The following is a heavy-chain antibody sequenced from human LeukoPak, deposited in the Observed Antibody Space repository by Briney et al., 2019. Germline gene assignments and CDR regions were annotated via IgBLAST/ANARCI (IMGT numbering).Heavy chain of an antibody. CDR3: ARTYQLRPSGFDY. D-gene: IGHD2-2*01. V-gene: IGHV3-30-3*01. CDR1: GFTFSSYA. CDR2: ISYDGSNK. Sequence: GGSLRLSCAASGFTFSSYAMHWVRQAPGKGLEWVAVISYDGSNKYYADSVKGRFTISRDNSKDTLYLQMNSLRAEDTAVYYCARTYQLRPSGFDYWGQGTLVTVSS. J-gene: IGHJ4*02.